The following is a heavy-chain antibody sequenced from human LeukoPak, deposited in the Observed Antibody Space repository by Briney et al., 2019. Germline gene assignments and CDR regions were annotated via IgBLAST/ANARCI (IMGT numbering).Heavy chain of an antibody. D-gene: IGHD4-17*01. Sequence: SETLSLTCTVSGGSISSYYWSWIRQPPGEGLEWIGEINHSGSTNYNPSLKSRVTISVDTSKNQFSLKLSSVTAADTAVYYCARTTVTPDYWGQGTLVTVSS. CDR2: INHSGST. J-gene: IGHJ4*02. CDR1: GGSISSYY. CDR3: ARTTVTPDY. V-gene: IGHV4-34*01.